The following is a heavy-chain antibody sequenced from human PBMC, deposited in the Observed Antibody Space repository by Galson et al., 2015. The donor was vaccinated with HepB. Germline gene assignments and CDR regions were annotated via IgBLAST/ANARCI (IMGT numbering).Heavy chain of an antibody. V-gene: IGHV1-69*13. Sequence: SVKVSCKASGGTFSSYAISWVRQAPGQGLEWMGGIIPIFGTANYAQKFQGRVTITADESTSTAYMELSSLRSDDTAVYYCARDSGSSSYYYYYYGMDVWGQGTTVTVSS. D-gene: IGHD6-6*01. CDR2: IIPIFGTA. J-gene: IGHJ6*02. CDR1: GGTFSSYA. CDR3: ARDSGSSSYYYYYYGMDV.